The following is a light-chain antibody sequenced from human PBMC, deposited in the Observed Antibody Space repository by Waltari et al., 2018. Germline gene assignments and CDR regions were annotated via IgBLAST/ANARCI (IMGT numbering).Light chain of an antibody. CDR2: NDS. CDR1: NIGSKS. V-gene: IGLV3-21*02. Sequence: SYVLTQPPSVSVAPGQTASITCGGNNIGSKSVHWYQQKPGQAPVLGVYNDSDRPSGIPERFSGSNSGNTATLTISRVEAGDEADYYCQVWDSGADHVVFGGGTKLTVL. J-gene: IGLJ2*01. CDR3: QVWDSGADHVV.